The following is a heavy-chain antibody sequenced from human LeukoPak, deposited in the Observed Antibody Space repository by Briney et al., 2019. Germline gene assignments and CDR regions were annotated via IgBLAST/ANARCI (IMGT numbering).Heavy chain of an antibody. CDR3: AKDRVDAPPGDWEYLGASNCFDI. Sequence: GASVKVSCTASGYTFNRYGVNWVRQAPGQGLEWMGWIGTYNGNTNLAQKFKGRVTMTTDTATSTAYMELKSLRLDDTAVYYCAKDRVDAPPGDWEYLGASNCFDIWGQGTMVSVSS. V-gene: IGHV1-18*01. CDR2: IGTYNGNT. D-gene: IGHD3-16*01. CDR1: GYTFNRYG. J-gene: IGHJ3*02.